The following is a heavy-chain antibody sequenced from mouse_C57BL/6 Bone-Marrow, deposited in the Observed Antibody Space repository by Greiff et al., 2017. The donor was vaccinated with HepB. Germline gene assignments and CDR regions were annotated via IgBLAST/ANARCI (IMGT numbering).Heavy chain of an antibody. D-gene: IGHD1-1*02. Sequence: DVKLQESGPGLVKPSQSLSLTCSVTGYSITSGYYWNWIRQFPGNKLEWMGYISYDGSNNYNPSLKNRISITRDTSKNQFFLKLNSVTTEDTATYYCARGDYPLGPWFAYWGQGTLVTVSA. CDR3: ARGDYPLGPWFAY. J-gene: IGHJ3*01. V-gene: IGHV3-6*01. CDR1: GYSITSGYY. CDR2: ISYDGSN.